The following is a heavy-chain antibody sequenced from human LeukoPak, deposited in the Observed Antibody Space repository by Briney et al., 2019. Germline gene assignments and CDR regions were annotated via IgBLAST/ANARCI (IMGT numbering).Heavy chain of an antibody. J-gene: IGHJ4*02. Sequence: SETLSLTCTVSGGSISSSSYYWGWIRQPPGKGLEWIGSIYYSGSTYYNPSLKSRVTISVDTSKNQFSLKLSSVTAADTAVYYCARRSGSGSYYLDYWGQGTLVTVSS. CDR3: ARRSGSGSYYLDY. CDR2: IYYSGST. D-gene: IGHD3-10*01. V-gene: IGHV4-39*01. CDR1: GGSISSSSYY.